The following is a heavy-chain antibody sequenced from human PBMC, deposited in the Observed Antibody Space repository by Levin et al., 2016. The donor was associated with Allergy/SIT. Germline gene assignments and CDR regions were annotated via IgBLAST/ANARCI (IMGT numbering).Heavy chain of an antibody. CDR3: GRASVVMVGGTPDH. CDR2: INPGGGST. Sequence: ASVKVSCKASGYAFTHYFMHWVRQAPGQGLEWMGVINPGGGSTNSPQRFQGRVTLTRETSTTTVYMELTSLTSDDTAVYYCGRASVVMVGGTPDHWGQGTLVTVSS. V-gene: IGHV1-46*01. J-gene: IGHJ4*02. D-gene: IGHD1-26*01. CDR1: GYAFTHYF.